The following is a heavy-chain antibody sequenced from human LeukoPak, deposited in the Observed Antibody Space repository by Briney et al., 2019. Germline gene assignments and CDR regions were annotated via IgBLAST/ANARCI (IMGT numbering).Heavy chain of an antibody. CDR1: GFTFSSYG. CDR2: IWYDGSNK. D-gene: IGHD6-25*01. J-gene: IGHJ4*02. CDR3: ARAATDSYFDY. Sequence: GGSLRLSCAASGFTFSSYGMHWVRQAPGKGLEWVAVIWYDGSNKYYADSVKGRFTISRDNSKNTLYLQMNSLRAEDTAVYYCARAATDSYFDYWGQGTLVTVSS. V-gene: IGHV3-33*08.